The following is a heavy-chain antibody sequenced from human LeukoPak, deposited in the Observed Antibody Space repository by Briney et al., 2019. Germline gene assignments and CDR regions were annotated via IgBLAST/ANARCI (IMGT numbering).Heavy chain of an antibody. Sequence: PGRSLRLSCVTSGLIFSSYGFHWVRQAPGKGLEWVAVISFDGSEKYYADSAKGRFSISTDYSRNTLYLEMNSLRADDTAVYYCVRSQLQYCTTTSCYVFDSWGQGTLVTVSS. CDR3: VRSQLQYCTTTSCYVFDS. CDR1: GLIFSSYG. D-gene: IGHD2-2*01. J-gene: IGHJ4*02. V-gene: IGHV3-30*19. CDR2: ISFDGSEK.